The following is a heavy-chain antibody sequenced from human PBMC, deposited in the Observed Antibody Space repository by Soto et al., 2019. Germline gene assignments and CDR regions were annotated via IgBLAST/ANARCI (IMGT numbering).Heavy chain of an antibody. CDR3: AKDRACGGDGHYNRFDP. CDR2: IIPIFGTA. V-gene: IGHV1-69*01. D-gene: IGHD2-21*02. J-gene: IGHJ5*02. Sequence: QVQLVQSGAEVKKPGSSVKVSCKASGGTFSSSAISWVRQAPGQGLEWMGGIIPIFGTANNAQKFQGSVMITADESTSTAYMEVSRRRSEDTSVYYRAKDRACGGDGHYNRFDPRGQGTLVTVSS. CDR1: GGTFSSSA.